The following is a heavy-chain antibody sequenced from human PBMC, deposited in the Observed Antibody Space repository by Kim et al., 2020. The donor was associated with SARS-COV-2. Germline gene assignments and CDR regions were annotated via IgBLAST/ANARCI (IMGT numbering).Heavy chain of an antibody. Sequence: DSVKGRFTISRDNSKNTLYLQMNSLRAEDTAVYYCARGLYYYGSGSSLDYWGQGTLVTVSS. V-gene: IGHV3-30*07. J-gene: IGHJ4*02. D-gene: IGHD3-10*01. CDR3: ARGLYYYGSGSSLDY.